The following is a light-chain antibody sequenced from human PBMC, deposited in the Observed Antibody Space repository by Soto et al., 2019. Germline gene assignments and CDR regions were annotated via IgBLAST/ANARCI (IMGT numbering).Light chain of an antibody. V-gene: IGKV3-15*01. J-gene: IGKJ1*01. CDR1: QSVNTN. CDR2: VAS. Sequence: IVMRQSPATLSVSPGERATLSCRASQSVNTNLAWYQQRPGQAPRLLIYVASTRAAGVPARFSGSGSGTEFTLTISSLQSEDFAIYYCQQYNNWPRTFGQGTKVDIK. CDR3: QQYNNWPRT.